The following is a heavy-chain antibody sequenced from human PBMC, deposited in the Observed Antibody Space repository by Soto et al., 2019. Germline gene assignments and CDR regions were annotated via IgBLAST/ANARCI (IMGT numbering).Heavy chain of an antibody. CDR3: AKGQHCSTTSCYFYFYGMDV. J-gene: IGHJ6*02. Sequence: QVQLVESGGGVVQPGRSLRLSCAASGFIFNTYGMHWVRQAPGKGLEWVAVISYDGSNKYYAGSVKGRLTISRDNSKNTLYLQQNSLRAEDTAVYYCAKGQHCSTTSCYFYFYGMDVWGQGTKVAVSS. V-gene: IGHV3-30*18. CDR1: GFIFNTYG. CDR2: ISYDGSNK. D-gene: IGHD2-2*01.